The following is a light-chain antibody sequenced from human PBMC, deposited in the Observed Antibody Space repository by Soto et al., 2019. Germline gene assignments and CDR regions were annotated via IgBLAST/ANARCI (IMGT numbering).Light chain of an antibody. CDR2: KAS. CDR1: QSISSW. Sequence: DIQMTQSPSTLSASVGDRVTITCRASQSISSWLAWYQQKPGRAPRLLIYKASDLESGVPSRFSGSGSGTDFTLTISSLEPEDVAVYYCQQRGNRPPWTFGQGTKLDIK. V-gene: IGKV1-5*03. CDR3: QQRGNRPPWT. J-gene: IGKJ1*01.